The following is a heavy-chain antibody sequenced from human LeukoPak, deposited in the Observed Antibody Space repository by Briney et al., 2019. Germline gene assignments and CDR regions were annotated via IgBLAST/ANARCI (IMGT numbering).Heavy chain of an antibody. CDR1: GYTFTSYD. J-gene: IGHJ4*02. V-gene: IGHV1-8*01. CDR2: MNPNSGNA. Sequence: ASVKVSCKASGYTFTSYDINWVRQATGQGLEWMGWMNPNSGNAGYAQKFQGRLTMTMKTSISTAYMELSSPRSEDTAVYYCARGQHHYDGSGSSYSFDDWGQGTLVTVSS. CDR3: ARGQHHYDGSGSSYSFDD. D-gene: IGHD3-22*01.